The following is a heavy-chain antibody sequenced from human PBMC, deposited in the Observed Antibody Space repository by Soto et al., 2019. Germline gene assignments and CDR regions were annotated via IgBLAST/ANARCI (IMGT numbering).Heavy chain of an antibody. D-gene: IGHD3-22*01. Sequence: GXSLRLSCAASGFTFSDYYINWVRQAPGKGLEWVGRTRNKANSYTTDYAAFVKGRFTISRDDSKNLIYLQMNSLKTEDTAVYYCAREGSSSGPDYEYWGQGTLVTVS. CDR2: TRNKANSYTT. CDR1: GFTFSDYY. V-gene: IGHV3-72*01. CDR3: AREGSSSGPDYEY. J-gene: IGHJ4*02.